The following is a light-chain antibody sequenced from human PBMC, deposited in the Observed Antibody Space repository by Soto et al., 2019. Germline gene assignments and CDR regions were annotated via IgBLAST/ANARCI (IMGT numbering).Light chain of an antibody. CDR1: QSVSSF. Sequence: EAVLTQSPATVSLSPGERATLSCRASQSVSSFLAWYQHKSGQAPRLLIYDASKRATGVPTRFSGSGSGTDFTLTISSLETEDFAVYFCLQRSDWPLLTFGGGTKVEMK. J-gene: IGKJ4*01. CDR3: LQRSDWPLLT. V-gene: IGKV3-11*01. CDR2: DAS.